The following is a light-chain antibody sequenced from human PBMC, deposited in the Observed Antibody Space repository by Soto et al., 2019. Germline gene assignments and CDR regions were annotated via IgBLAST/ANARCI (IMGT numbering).Light chain of an antibody. CDR2: DAS. CDR3: QQYNNWPQT. Sequence: EIVMTQSPATLSVSPGERATLSCRASQSLRSSLAWYQQKPGPAPRLLIYDASTRATGIPARFSGSGSGTDFTLTISGLQSEDFAVYYCQQYNNWPQTFGQGTKVDIK. V-gene: IGKV3-15*01. CDR1: QSLRSS. J-gene: IGKJ1*01.